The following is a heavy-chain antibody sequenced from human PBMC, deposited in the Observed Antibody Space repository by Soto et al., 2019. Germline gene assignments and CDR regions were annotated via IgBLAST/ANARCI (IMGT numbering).Heavy chain of an antibody. D-gene: IGHD3-3*01. Sequence: WEFLRIACRISGCTFTTYWIGWVRQMPGKGLEWMGIINPGDSDTRYSPSFQGQVTISADKSISTAYLQWRSLKASDTAMYYCARRQFWSAYYPFDYWGQGTLVTVSS. CDR2: INPGDSDT. V-gene: IGHV5-51*01. CDR1: GCTFTTYW. CDR3: ARRQFWSAYYPFDY. J-gene: IGHJ4*02.